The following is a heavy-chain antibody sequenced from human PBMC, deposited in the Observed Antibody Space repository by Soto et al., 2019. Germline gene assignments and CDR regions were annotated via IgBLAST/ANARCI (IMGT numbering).Heavy chain of an antibody. CDR1: GFTFSSYS. Sequence: GGSLRLSCASSGFTFSSYSMNWVRQAPGKGLEWVSSISSSSSYIYYADSVKGRFTISRDNAKNSLYLQMNSLRAEDTAVYYCAREDCTNGVCYIVAYYHYGMDVWGQGTTVTVSS. J-gene: IGHJ6*02. CDR2: ISSSSSYI. D-gene: IGHD2-8*01. CDR3: AREDCTNGVCYIVAYYHYGMDV. V-gene: IGHV3-21*01.